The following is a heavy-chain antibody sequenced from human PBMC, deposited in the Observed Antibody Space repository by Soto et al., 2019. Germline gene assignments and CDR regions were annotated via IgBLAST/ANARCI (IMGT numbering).Heavy chain of an antibody. J-gene: IGHJ4*02. CDR1: GGTFSSYT. V-gene: IGHV1-69*02. CDR2: IIPILGIA. D-gene: IGHD2-15*01. CDR3: ARGPTTYCSGGSCYSDY. Sequence: QVQLVQSGAEVKKPGSSVKVSCKAFGGTFSSYTISWVRQAPGQGLEWMGRIIPILGIANYAQKFQGRVTITGDTTTSKAYMELSSLRSEDTAVYYCARGPTTYCSGGSCYSDYWGQGTLVTVSS.